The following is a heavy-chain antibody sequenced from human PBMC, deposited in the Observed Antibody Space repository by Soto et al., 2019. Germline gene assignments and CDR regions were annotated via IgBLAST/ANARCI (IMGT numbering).Heavy chain of an antibody. J-gene: IGHJ4*02. V-gene: IGHV4-30-2*01. CDR2: TYHSGNP. D-gene: IGHD4-17*01. CDR3: ARSQTTVTSYDY. Sequence: SETLSLTCGVSGDTISTGGYSWAWIRQPPGKALEWIGHTYHSGNPYYNPSLKSRVIISADRSKNQFSLKLSSVTAADTAVYYCARSQTTVTSYDYWGQGTLVTVSS. CDR1: GDTISTGGYS.